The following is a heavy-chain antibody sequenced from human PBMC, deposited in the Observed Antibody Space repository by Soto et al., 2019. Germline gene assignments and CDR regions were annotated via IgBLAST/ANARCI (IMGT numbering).Heavy chain of an antibody. CDR1: GFRFNIYS. Sequence: AGGSLRLSCAASGFRFNIYSMNWIRQAPGKGLEWFAYITSDTNTIKYADSVRGRFTISRDNPKNTLFLQMNSLRDEDTAVYYCASTLRITATETIDYWGQGTLVTVSS. J-gene: IGHJ4*02. CDR3: ASTLRITATETIDY. CDR2: ITSDTNTI. V-gene: IGHV3-48*02. D-gene: IGHD6-13*01.